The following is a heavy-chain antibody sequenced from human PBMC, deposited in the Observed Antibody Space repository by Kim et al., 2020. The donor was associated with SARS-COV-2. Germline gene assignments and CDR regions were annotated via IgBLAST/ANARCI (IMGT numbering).Heavy chain of an antibody. J-gene: IGHJ4*02. D-gene: IGHD6-25*01. CDR3: TLASGLLDY. CDR2: GGKT. V-gene: IGHV3-49*02. Sequence: GGKTEYAPSVKGSFTISRDDYKGIDYLQMSSLKPDDTAVYDCTLASGLLDYWGQGTLVTVSS.